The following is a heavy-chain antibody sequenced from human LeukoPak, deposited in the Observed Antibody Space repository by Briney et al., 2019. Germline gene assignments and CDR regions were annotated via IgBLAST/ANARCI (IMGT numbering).Heavy chain of an antibody. CDR2: INPNSGGT. D-gene: IGHD7-27*01. CDR1: GYTFTGYY. Sequence: ASVKVSCKASGYTFTGYYMHWVRQAPGQGLEWMGRINPNSGGTNYAQKFQGRVTMTRDTSTSTAYMELSRLRSDDTAVYYCARDISSGGSGDQAEDYWGQGTLVTVSS. J-gene: IGHJ4*02. V-gene: IGHV1-2*06. CDR3: ARDISSGGSGDQAEDY.